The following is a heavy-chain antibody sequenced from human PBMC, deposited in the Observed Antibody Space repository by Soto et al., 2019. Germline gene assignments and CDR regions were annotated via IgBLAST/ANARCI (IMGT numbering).Heavy chain of an antibody. CDR1: GFTVSSNY. Sequence: HPGGSLRLSCAASGFTVSSNYMSWVRQAPGKGLEWVSVIYSGGSTYYADSVKGRFTISRDNSKNALYLQMNSLRAEDTAVYYCARGQYYDILTGYYMGGMDVWGQGTTVTVSS. D-gene: IGHD3-9*01. CDR2: IYSGGST. J-gene: IGHJ6*02. V-gene: IGHV3-53*01. CDR3: ARGQYYDILTGYYMGGMDV.